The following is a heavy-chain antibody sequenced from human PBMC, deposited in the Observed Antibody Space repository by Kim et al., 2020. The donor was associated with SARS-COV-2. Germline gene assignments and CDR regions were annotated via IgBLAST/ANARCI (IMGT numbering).Heavy chain of an antibody. CDR3: ARHVVSSGCDGRLYYYYYGMDV. Sequence: SETLSLTCTVSGGSISSSSYYWGWIRQPPGKGLEWIGSIYYSGSTYYNPSLKSRVTISVDTSKNQFSLELSSVTAADTAVYYCARHVVSSGCDGRLYYYYYGMDVWGQGTTVTVSS. CDR2: IYYSGST. CDR1: GGSISSSSYY. J-gene: IGHJ6*02. D-gene: IGHD6-19*01. V-gene: IGHV4-39*01.